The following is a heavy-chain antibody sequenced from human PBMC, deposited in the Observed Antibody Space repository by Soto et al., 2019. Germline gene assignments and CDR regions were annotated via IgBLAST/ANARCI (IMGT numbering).Heavy chain of an antibody. CDR1: GYTFTSYY. CDR2: INPSGGST. CDR3: ARLGPSSGFDY. D-gene: IGHD3-22*01. V-gene: IGHV1-46*01. J-gene: IGHJ4*02. Sequence: ASVKVSCKASGYTFTSYYMHWVRQAPGQGLEWMGIINPSGGSTSYAQKFQGRVTITADESTSTAYMGLSSLRSEDTAVYYCARLGPSSGFDYWGQGTLVTVSS.